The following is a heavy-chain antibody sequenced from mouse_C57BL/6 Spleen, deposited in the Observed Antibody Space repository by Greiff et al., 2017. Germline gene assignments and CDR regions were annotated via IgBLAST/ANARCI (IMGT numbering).Heavy chain of an antibody. J-gene: IGHJ3*01. CDR2: IYPGSGNT. V-gene: IGHV1-66*01. CDR3: ARLGYGSSFAY. CDR1: GYSFTSYY. Sequence: QVQLQQSGPELVKPGASVKISCKASGYSFTSYYIHWVKQRPGQGLEWIGWIYPGSGNTKYNEKFKGKATLTADTSSSTAYMQLSSLTSEDSAVYYCARLGYGSSFAYWGQGTLVTVSA. D-gene: IGHD1-1*01.